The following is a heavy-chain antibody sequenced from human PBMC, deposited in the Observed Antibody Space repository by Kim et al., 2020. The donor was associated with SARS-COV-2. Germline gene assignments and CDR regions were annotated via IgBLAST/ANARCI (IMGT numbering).Heavy chain of an antibody. Sequence: SETLSLTCTVSGDSINSGDYSWSWIRQRPGEGLEWIGYIWHGGSDYYNPSLKSRVTISIDTSKNQFSLTLTSVTAADTAVYYCATLAEDDDNNYGWFDPWGQGTLVTVSS. V-gene: IGHV4-31*03. J-gene: IGHJ5*02. CDR1: GDSINSGDYS. D-gene: IGHD4-4*01. CDR3: ATLAEDDDNNYGWFDP. CDR2: IWHGGSD.